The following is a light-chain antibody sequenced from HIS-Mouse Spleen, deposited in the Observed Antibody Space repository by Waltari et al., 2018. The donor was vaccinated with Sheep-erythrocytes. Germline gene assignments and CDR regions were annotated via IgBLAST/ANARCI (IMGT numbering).Light chain of an antibody. CDR3: CSYAGSYNHV. Sequence: QSALTQPRSVSGSPGQSVTISCTGTSSDVGGYNYVSWYQQHPGKAPKLMIYDVSKLPSGVSDRFSAYKSGNTASRTISELQAEDEADYYCCSYAGSYNHVFATGTKVTVL. CDR1: SSDVGGYNY. CDR2: DVS. J-gene: IGLJ1*01. V-gene: IGLV2-11*01.